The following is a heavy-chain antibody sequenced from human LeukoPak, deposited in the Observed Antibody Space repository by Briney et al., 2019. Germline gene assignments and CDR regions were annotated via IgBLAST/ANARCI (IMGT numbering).Heavy chain of an antibody. Sequence: PGGSLRLSCAASEFTFSNFGMHWVRQAPGKGLGWWAVISYDGSLKHYLDSVKGRFTISRDNSKNTLYLQMDSLRVEDTAVYYCAKKYSYGSGAGDALDIWGHGTLVTVSS. D-gene: IGHD3-10*01. CDR3: AKKYSYGSGAGDALDI. CDR2: ISYDGSLK. CDR1: EFTFSNFG. J-gene: IGHJ3*02. V-gene: IGHV3-30*18.